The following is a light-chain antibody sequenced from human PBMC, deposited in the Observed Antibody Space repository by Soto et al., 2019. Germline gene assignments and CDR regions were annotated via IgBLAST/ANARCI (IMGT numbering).Light chain of an antibody. CDR3: GSHAGNSNLM. CDR1: STDVGAYNY. V-gene: IGLV2-8*01. Sequence: QSVLTQPPSASGSPGQSVTVSCTGTSTDVGAYNYVSWYQQHPGKAPKLVIYEVTKRPSGVPDRFSGSKSGNTASLTVSGVQAEDEADYYCGSHAGNSNLMFGGGTKVTVL. J-gene: IGLJ3*02. CDR2: EVT.